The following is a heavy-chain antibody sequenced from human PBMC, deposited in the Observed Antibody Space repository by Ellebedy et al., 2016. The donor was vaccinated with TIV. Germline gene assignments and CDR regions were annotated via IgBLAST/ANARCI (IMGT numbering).Heavy chain of an antibody. Sequence: SQTLSLTXXVSGGSMSSSSYYWGWIRQTPGKGLEWIASIYYSGSTYYKPSLESRVTMSVDTSKNQFSLRLSSVTAADTALYFCARSHDSSGHIDSWGQGTLVTVSS. V-gene: IGHV4-39*07. J-gene: IGHJ4*02. CDR2: IYYSGST. CDR3: ARSHDSSGHIDS. D-gene: IGHD3-22*01. CDR1: GGSMSSSSYY.